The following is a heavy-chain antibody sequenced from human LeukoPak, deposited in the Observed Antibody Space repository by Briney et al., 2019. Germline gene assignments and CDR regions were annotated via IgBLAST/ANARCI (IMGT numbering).Heavy chain of an antibody. CDR3: AREVAPLYFHYGMDV. D-gene: IGHD1-26*01. CDR2: ISGDGGTT. J-gene: IGHJ6*01. V-gene: IGHV3-43*02. CDR1: GFXFDEYA. Sequence: GGSLRLSCGASGFXFDEYAIYWVRQAPGKGLEWVSLISGDGGTTSYADSVKGRFTISRDDSKTTVYLLMNSLRAEDTAVYYCAREVAPLYFHYGMDVWGEGTTVTVSS.